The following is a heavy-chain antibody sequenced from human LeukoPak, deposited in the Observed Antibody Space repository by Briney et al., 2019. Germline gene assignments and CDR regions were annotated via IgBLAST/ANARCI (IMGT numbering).Heavy chain of an antibody. D-gene: IGHD5-18*01. V-gene: IGHV1-2*02. CDR1: GYTFTSYA. Sequence: ASVKVSCKASGYTFTSYAMHWVRQAPGQGLEWMGWINPNSGGTHFAQEFQGRVTLTRDTSIDTAYMELSRLTSDDTAVYYCAREIQIWHADFDYWGQGTLVTVSS. CDR3: AREIQIWHADFDY. CDR2: INPNSGGT. J-gene: IGHJ4*02.